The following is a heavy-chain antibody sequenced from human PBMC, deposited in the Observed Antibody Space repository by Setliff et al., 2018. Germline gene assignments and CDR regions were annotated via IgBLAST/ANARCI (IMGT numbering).Heavy chain of an antibody. CDR3: ARGKTFFGAFIRDFDI. CDR2: IYYSGST. CDR1: GGSISSHY. J-gene: IGHJ3*02. Sequence: PSETLSLTCTVSGGSISSHYWSWIRQPPGKGLEWIGSIYYSGSTNYNPSLKSRVTISVDTSKNQFSLKLSSVTAADTAVYHCARGKTFFGAFIRDFDIWGQGRMVTVSS. V-gene: IGHV4-59*11. D-gene: IGHD3-3*01.